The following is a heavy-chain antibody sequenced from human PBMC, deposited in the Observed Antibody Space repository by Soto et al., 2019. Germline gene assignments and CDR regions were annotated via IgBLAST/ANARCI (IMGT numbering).Heavy chain of an antibody. CDR3: AKATTYDILTGYYYGMDV. CDR2: ISGSGGST. Sequence: GGSLRLSCAASGFTFSSYAMSWVRQAPGKGLEWVSAISGSGGSTYYADSVKGRFTISRDNSKNTLYLQMNSLRAEDTAVYYCAKATTYDILTGYYYGMDVWGQGTTVTSP. D-gene: IGHD3-9*01. J-gene: IGHJ6*02. V-gene: IGHV3-23*01. CDR1: GFTFSSYA.